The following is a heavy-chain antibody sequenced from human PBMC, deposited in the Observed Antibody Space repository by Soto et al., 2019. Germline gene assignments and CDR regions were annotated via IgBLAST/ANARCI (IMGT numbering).Heavy chain of an antibody. V-gene: IGHV4-34*01. CDR2: INHSGST. J-gene: IGHJ6*01. CDR3: ARARSTHYYYYGMDV. CDR1: GGSFSGYY. Sequence: KPSETLSLTCAVYGGSFSGYYWSWIRQPPGKGLEWIGEINHSGSTNYNPSLKSRVTISVDTSKNQFSLKLSSVTAADTAVYYCARARSTHYYYYGMDVWGQGTTVTVSS. D-gene: IGHD2-2*01.